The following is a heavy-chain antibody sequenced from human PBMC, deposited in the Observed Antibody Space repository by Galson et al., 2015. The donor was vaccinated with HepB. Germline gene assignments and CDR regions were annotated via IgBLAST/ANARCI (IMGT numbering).Heavy chain of an antibody. V-gene: IGHV4-4*07. CDR1: GGSISSYY. J-gene: IGHJ4*02. CDR3: ARSRVSFTQGFGY. Sequence: ETLSLTCTVSGGSISSYYWSWIRRPAGKGLEWIGRIYTSGSTNYNPSLKSRVTMSVDTSKNQFSLKLSSVTAADTAVYYCARSRVSFTQGFGYWGQGTLVTVSS. CDR2: IYTSGST. D-gene: IGHD2-15*01.